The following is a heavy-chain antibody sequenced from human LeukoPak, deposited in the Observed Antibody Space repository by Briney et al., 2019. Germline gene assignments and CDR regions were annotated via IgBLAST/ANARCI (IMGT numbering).Heavy chain of an antibody. CDR1: GDSVSSNSAA. J-gene: IGHJ5*02. CDR2: TYYRSKWYN. Sequence: TSQTLSLTCAISGDSVSSNSAAWNWIRQSPSRGLEWLGRTYYRSKWYNDYAVSVKSRITINPDTSKNQFSLQLNSVTPEDTAVYYCARDRSSWYELFDWFDPWGQGTLVTVSS. D-gene: IGHD6-13*01. CDR3: ARDRSSWYELFDWFDP. V-gene: IGHV6-1*01.